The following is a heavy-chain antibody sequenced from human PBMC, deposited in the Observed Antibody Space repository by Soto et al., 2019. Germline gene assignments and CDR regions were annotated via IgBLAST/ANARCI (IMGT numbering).Heavy chain of an antibody. CDR1: GFTFSSYG. CDR3: ASLASMIGNPIDY. Sequence: GGSLRLSCAASGFTFSSYGMHWVRQAPGKGLEWVAVIWYDGSNKYYADSVKGRFTISRDNSKNTLYLQMNSLRAEDTAVYYCASLASMIGNPIDYWGQGTLVTVSS. D-gene: IGHD3-22*01. CDR2: IWYDGSNK. J-gene: IGHJ4*02. V-gene: IGHV3-33*01.